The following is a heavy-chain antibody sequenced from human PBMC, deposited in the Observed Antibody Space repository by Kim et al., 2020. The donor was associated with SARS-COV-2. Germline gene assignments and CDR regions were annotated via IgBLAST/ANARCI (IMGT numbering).Heavy chain of an antibody. D-gene: IGHD3-22*01. CDR3: ARHPRITMIVVAAYGMDV. J-gene: IGHJ6*02. V-gene: IGHV4-39*01. Sequence: KSRVTISVDTSKNQFSLKLSSVTAADTAVYYCARHPRITMIVVAAYGMDVWGQGTTVTVSS.